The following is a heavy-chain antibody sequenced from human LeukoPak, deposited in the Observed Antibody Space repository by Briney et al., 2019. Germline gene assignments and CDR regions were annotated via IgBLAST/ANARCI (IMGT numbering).Heavy chain of an antibody. V-gene: IGHV3-11*05. CDR1: GFTFSDSY. J-gene: IGHJ5*02. CDR2: ISSTSSHT. CDR3: ARGSARWFDP. Sequence: PGGSLRLSCAASGFTFSDSYMSWIRQAAGKGLEWISYISSTSSHTNYVDSVKGRFTISRDNAKRSLYLQMNSLRAEDTAVYYCARGSARWFDPWGQGTLVTVSS.